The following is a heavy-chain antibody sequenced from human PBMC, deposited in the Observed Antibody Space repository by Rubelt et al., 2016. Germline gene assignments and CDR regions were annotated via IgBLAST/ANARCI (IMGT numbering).Heavy chain of an antibody. D-gene: IGHD6-19*01. CDR3: AREGYSSGWYDDY. Sequence: QVQLQQWGAGLLKPSETLSLTCAVYGGSFSGYYWSWIRQPPGKGLEWIGEINHSGSTNYNPSLQSRVTISVDTSKNQFCLKRGSGTAADTAVYYCAREGYSSGWYDDYWGQGTLVTVSS. V-gene: IGHV4-34*01. CDR1: GGSFSGYY. CDR2: INHSGST. J-gene: IGHJ4*02.